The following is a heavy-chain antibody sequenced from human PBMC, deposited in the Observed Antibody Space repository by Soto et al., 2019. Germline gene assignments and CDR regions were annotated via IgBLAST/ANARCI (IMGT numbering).Heavy chain of an antibody. Sequence: SLTLAPRCNVSGGSGSSGSDRWSWIRQPPGTGLGWIGYISSTGSTNYNPSLKSRVTITADTSKNQFSLKPSSVTTADTAVYYCARGRSSGTYYDFWSGYYTEIFDYLGQGTLVTVSS. J-gene: IGHJ4*02. D-gene: IGHD3-3*01. CDR2: ISSTGST. V-gene: IGHV4-61*01. CDR3: ARGRSSGTYYDFWSGYYTEIFDY. CDR1: GGSGSSGSDR.